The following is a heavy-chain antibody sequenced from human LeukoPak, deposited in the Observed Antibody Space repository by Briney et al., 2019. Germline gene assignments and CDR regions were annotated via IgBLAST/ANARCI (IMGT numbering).Heavy chain of an antibody. J-gene: IGHJ3*02. Sequence: GGSLRLSCAASGFTFNNYAMNWVRQAPGKGLEWVSGISGSGGSTYYADSVKGRSTISRDNSKNTLYLQMNSLRAEDTAVYYCAKVRAPAGFDDAFDIWGQGTMVTVSS. V-gene: IGHV3-23*01. CDR3: AKVRAPAGFDDAFDI. CDR1: GFTFNNYA. CDR2: ISGSGGST. D-gene: IGHD1-14*01.